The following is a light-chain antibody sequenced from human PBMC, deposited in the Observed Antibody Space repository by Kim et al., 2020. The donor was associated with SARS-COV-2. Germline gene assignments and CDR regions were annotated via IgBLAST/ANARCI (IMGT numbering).Light chain of an antibody. V-gene: IGKV3-20*01. CDR3: QQYGSSPYT. J-gene: IGKJ2*01. CDR1: QSVSSSY. CDR2: GAS. Sequence: LSPGERAPLSCRDSQSVSSSYLAWYQQKPGQAPRLLIYGASSRATGIPDRFSGSGSGTDFTLTISRLEPEDFAVYYCQQYGSSPYTFGQGTKLEI.